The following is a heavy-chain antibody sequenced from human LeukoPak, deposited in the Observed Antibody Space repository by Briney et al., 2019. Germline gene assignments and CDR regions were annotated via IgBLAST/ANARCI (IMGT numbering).Heavy chain of an antibody. CDR1: GFTVSSNY. CDR3: AKLQDYYDSTGLDY. V-gene: IGHV3-66*01. Sequence: PGGSLRLSCAASGFTVSSNYMSWVRQAPGRGLEWVSVIYSGGSTYYADSVKGRFTIPRDNSKNTLYLQMNSLRAEDTAVYYCAKLQDYYDSTGLDYWGQGTLVTVSS. D-gene: IGHD3-22*01. J-gene: IGHJ4*02. CDR2: IYSGGST.